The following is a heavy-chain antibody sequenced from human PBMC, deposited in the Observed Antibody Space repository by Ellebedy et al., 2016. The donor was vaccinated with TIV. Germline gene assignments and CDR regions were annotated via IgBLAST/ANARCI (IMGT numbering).Heavy chain of an antibody. D-gene: IGHD6-13*01. CDR3: AGSASWYLEFDF. CDR2: IDSDGGT. CDR1: EFTVGSNY. Sequence: GGSLRLSCVASEFTVGSNYMSWVRQAPGKGLEWVSIIDSDGGTYYADSVKGRFTISRDGSKNTLYLQMNSLRAEDTAVYYCAGSASWYLEFDFWGQGTLVTVSS. V-gene: IGHV3-53*01. J-gene: IGHJ4*02.